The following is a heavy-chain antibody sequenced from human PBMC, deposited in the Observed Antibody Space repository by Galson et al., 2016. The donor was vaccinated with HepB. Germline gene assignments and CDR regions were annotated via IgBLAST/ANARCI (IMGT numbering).Heavy chain of an antibody. V-gene: IGHV3-23*01. CDR3: ARDRGFYSSTWD. Sequence: SLRLSCAASGFTFSSYAMSWVRQAPGKGLEWVSSISGDGAPYYVDSMKGRFTISRDNSKDTLYLHMISLRAEDTAVYYCARDRGFYSSTWDWGQGTLVTVSS. CDR1: GFTFSSYA. D-gene: IGHD2-2*01. CDR2: ISGDGAP. J-gene: IGHJ4*02.